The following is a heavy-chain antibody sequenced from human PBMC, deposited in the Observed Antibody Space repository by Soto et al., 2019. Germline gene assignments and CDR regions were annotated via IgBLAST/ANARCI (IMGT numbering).Heavy chain of an antibody. CDR3: EREEKNGFDS. V-gene: IGHV1-2*02. CDR1: GYTFTSYD. J-gene: IGHJ5*01. CDR2: INPNNGDT. Sequence: ASVKVSCKASGYTFTSYDINWVRQATGQGLEWMGWINPNNGDTKYAQRFQGRVTVTRDTSSNTIYMELRRLTSDDTAVYYCEREEKNGFDSWGQGTLVTVSS.